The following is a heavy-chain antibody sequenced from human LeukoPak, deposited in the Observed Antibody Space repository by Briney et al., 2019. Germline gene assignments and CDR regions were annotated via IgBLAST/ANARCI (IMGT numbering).Heavy chain of an antibody. D-gene: IGHD1-1*01. J-gene: IGHJ3*02. V-gene: IGHV4-59*08. CDR1: GGSTSSYY. CDR2: IYKSGST. CDR3: ARLSTGPYGLGAFDI. Sequence: SETLSLTCTVSGGSTSSYYWSWIRQPPGKGLEWIGNIYKSGSTNYNPSLKSRVTMSVDTSKNQFSLRLNSVTAADTAVYYCARLSTGPYGLGAFDIWGQGTMVTVSS.